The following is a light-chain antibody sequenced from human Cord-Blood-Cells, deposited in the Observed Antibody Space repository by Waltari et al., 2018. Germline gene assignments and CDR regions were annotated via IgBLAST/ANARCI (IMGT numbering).Light chain of an antibody. J-gene: IGLJ1*01. CDR1: SSDVGGYNY. Sequence: QSALTQPASVSGSPGQSITISCTGTSSDVGGYNYVSWYQQHPGKAPKLMIYDVSKRPSGVSYRFSGSKSGTTASLTISGLQAEDEADYYCSSYTSSSTYVFGTGTKVTVL. V-gene: IGLV2-14*01. CDR3: SSYTSSSTYV. CDR2: DVS.